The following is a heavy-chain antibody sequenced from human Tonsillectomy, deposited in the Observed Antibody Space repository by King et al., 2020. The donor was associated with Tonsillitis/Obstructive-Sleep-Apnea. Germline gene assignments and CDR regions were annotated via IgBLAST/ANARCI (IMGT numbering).Heavy chain of an antibody. CDR3: ARDAAVGYCGSTSCYPDD. D-gene: IGHD2-2*01. Sequence: VQLVESGGGLVKPGGSLRLSCAASGFTFSSYSMNWVRQAPGKGLEWVSSISSSSSYIYYADSVKGRFTISRDNAKNSLYLQMNSLRAEDTAVYYCARDAAVGYCGSTSCYPDDCGQGALVTVSS. CDR2: ISSSSSYI. V-gene: IGHV3-21*01. J-gene: IGHJ4*02. CDR1: GFTFSSYS.